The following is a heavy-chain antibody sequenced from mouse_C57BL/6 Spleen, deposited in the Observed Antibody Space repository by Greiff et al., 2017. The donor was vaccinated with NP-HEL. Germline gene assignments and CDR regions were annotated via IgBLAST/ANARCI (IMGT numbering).Heavy chain of an antibody. CDR2: INPNNGGT. J-gene: IGHJ1*03. D-gene: IGHD2-3*01. V-gene: IGHV1-26*01. CDR3: ARGGDGYYPWYFEV. CDR1: GYTFTDYY. Sequence: VQLQQSGPELVKPGASVKISCKASGYTFTDYYMNWVKQSHGKSLEWIGDINPNNGGTSYNQKFKGKATLTVDKSSSTAYMELRSLTSEDSAVYDCARGGDGYYPWYFEVWGTGTTVTVAS.